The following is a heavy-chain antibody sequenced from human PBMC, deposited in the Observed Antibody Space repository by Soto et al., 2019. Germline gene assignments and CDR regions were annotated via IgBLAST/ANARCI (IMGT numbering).Heavy chain of an antibody. CDR3: ATISLGAFDI. V-gene: IGHV3-48*02. CDR1: GFTFSTYS. J-gene: IGHJ3*02. Sequence: EVQLVESGGGLVQPGGSLRLSCAASGFTFSTYSLNWVRRAPGKGLEWVSYISTISSTIYYADSVKGRFTISRDNDKNFLYLQMNSLRDEDTAMYYCATISLGAFDIWGQGTMVTVSS. D-gene: IGHD7-27*01. CDR2: ISTISSTI.